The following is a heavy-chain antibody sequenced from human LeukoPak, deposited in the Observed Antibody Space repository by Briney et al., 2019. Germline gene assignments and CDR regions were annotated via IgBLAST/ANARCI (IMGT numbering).Heavy chain of an antibody. CDR2: IIPIFGTA. J-gene: IGHJ4*02. D-gene: IGHD1-7*01. Sequence: ASVKVSCKASGGTFSSYASNWVRQAPGQGLEWMGGIIPIFGTANYAQKFQGRVTITTDESTSTAYMELSSLRSEDTAVYYCARNQELRRSAFDYWGQGTLVTVSS. V-gene: IGHV1-69*05. CDR3: ARNQELRRSAFDY. CDR1: GGTFSSYA.